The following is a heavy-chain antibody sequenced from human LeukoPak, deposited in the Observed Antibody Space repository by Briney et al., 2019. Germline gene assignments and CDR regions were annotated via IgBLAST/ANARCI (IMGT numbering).Heavy chain of an antibody. J-gene: IGHJ4*02. CDR1: SGATSNYY. V-gene: IGHV4-59*12. D-gene: IGHD3-22*01. CDR2: VHYSGST. Sequence: PSETLSLTCTTSSGATSNYYWNWIRQPPGKGLEWISYVHYSGSTRFNPSLKSRVTISVDTSNNQFSLQLNSVTPEDTAVYYCAREVRNYYDSSGYYSLGYWGQGTLVTVSS. CDR3: AREVRNYYDSSGYYSLGY.